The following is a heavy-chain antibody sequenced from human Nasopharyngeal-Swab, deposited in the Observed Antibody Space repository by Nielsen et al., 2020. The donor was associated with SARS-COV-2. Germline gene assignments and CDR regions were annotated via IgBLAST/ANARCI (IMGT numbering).Heavy chain of an antibody. CDR3: AKDSGLLWFGISDY. CDR1: GFTFSSYG. Sequence: GGSLRLSCAASGFTFSSYGMHWVRQAPGKGLEWVAFIRYDGSNKYYADSEKGRFTISRDNSKNTLYLQMNSLRAEDTAVYYCAKDSGLLWFGISDYWGQGTLVTVSS. CDR2: IRYDGSNK. V-gene: IGHV3-30*02. D-gene: IGHD3-10*01. J-gene: IGHJ4*02.